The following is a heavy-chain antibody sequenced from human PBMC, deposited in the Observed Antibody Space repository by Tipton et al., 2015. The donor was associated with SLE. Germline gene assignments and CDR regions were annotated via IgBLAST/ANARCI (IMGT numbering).Heavy chain of an antibody. CDR2: IYYSGST. J-gene: IGHJ3*02. Sequence: LRLSCTVSGGSISSGGYYWSWIRQHPGKGLEWIGYIYYSGSTYYNPSLKSRVTISVDTSKNQFSLHLSSVTAADTAVYYCARPEGYCSSTTCYSAFDIWGQGTMVTVSS. CDR3: ARPEGYCSSTTCYSAFDI. V-gene: IGHV4-31*03. D-gene: IGHD2-2*01. CDR1: GGSISSGGYY.